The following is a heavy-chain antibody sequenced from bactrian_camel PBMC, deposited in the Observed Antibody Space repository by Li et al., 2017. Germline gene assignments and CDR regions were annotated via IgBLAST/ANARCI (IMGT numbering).Heavy chain of an antibody. V-gene: IGHV3S55*01. CDR2: LSRASGNF. CDR3: AAVKYQGGRCSDYEYNF. J-gene: IGHJ4*01. D-gene: IGHD3*01. Sequence: HVQLVESGGDSVQSGGSLRLSCVVSEYTYGTNCLGWFRQVRGKEREVVAALSRASGNFYYADFAKGRFTITRDNTKDTLYLQMNSLIAEDSAMYYCAAVKYQGGRCSDYEYNFWGQGTQVTVS. CDR1: EYTYGTNC.